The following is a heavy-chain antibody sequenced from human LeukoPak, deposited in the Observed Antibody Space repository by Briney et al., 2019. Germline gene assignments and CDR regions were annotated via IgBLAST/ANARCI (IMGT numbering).Heavy chain of an antibody. CDR2: ISSNGGST. CDR1: GFTFSRYS. V-gene: IGHV3-64D*06. Sequence: PGGSLRLSCSASGFTFSRYSMHWVRQAPGKGLEYVSVISSNGGSTYYPDSVKGRFTISRDNSKNTLYLQMSSLRAEDTAVYYCVLSTTMVTYFDYWGQGTLVTVSS. CDR3: VLSTTMVTYFDY. D-gene: IGHD5-18*01. J-gene: IGHJ4*02.